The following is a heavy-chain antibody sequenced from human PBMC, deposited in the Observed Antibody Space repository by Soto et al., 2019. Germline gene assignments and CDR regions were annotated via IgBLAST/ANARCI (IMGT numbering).Heavy chain of an antibody. CDR2: FYSGGTT. J-gene: IGHJ4*02. V-gene: IGHV3-53*01. CDR1: GFSVTSNY. D-gene: IGHD5-12*01. Sequence: EVQLVESGGGLIQPGGSLTLSCTASGFSVTSNYMSWVRQVPGMGLEWVSFFYSGGTTNYADSVKGRFTTSTDTSKNTLFLQMNSLRGDDTAVYYCARVHPFPAHSGFDLMPTFFDLWGQGTVVTVSS. CDR3: ARVHPFPAHSGFDLMPTFFDL.